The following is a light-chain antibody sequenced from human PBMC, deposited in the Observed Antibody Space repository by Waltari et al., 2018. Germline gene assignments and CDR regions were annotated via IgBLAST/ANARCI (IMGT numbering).Light chain of an antibody. Sequence: SYALTQPPSVSVAPGETARLSCGGDDIGAKRVSWYRLRPGQAPVLVIYFNSYRTSDTPDRFSASNSGDTAMLTINKVEAGDEADYFCQVWDSATDRLVFGGGTKLTVL. CDR2: FNS. CDR1: DIGAKR. CDR3: QVWDSATDRLV. V-gene: IGLV3-21*04. J-gene: IGLJ2*01.